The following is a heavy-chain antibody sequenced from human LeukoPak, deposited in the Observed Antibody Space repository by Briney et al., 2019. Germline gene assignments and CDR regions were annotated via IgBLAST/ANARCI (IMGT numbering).Heavy chain of an antibody. CDR2: IYYSGST. J-gene: IGHJ4*02. CDR3: ARGPGLSGYDLDY. D-gene: IGHD5-12*01. CDR1: GGSISSYY. Sequence: ASETLSLTCAVSGGSISSYYWSWVRQPPGKGLEWIGYIYYSGSTNYNPSLKSRVTISVDTPKNQFSLKLSSVPAADTAVYYCARGPGLSGYDLDYWGQGTPVTVSS. V-gene: IGHV4-59*01.